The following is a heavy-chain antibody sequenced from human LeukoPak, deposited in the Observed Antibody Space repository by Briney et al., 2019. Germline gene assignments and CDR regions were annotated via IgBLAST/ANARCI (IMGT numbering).Heavy chain of an antibody. CDR3: TSVTPGSDFDY. Sequence: PGGSLRLSCAASGFTFSGSAMHWVRQASGKGLEWVGRIRSKANSYATAYAASVKGRFTISRDDSKNTAYLQMNSLKTEDTAVYYCTSVTPGSDFDYWGQGTLVTVSS. V-gene: IGHV3-73*01. CDR1: GFTFSGSA. D-gene: IGHD4-17*01. J-gene: IGHJ4*02. CDR2: IRSKANSYAT.